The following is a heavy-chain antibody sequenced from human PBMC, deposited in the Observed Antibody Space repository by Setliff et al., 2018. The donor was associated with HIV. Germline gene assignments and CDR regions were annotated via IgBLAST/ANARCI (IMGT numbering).Heavy chain of an antibody. CDR2: IYPDDSAT. V-gene: IGHV5-51*01. D-gene: IGHD3-16*01. CDR1: GYSSSDNW. Sequence: GESLKISCKGFGYSSSDNWIGWVRQMPGKGLEWMGIIYPDDSATRYSPSFQGQVTISADKSINTAYLRWRSLRASDTAIYFCAKHGFERKSPYNWFDSWGQGTLVTVSS. J-gene: IGHJ5*01. CDR3: AKHGFERKSPYNWFDS.